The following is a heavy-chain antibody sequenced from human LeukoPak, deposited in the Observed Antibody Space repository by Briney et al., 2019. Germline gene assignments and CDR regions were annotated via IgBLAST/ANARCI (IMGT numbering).Heavy chain of an antibody. CDR3: AREILSSGWSYYYYYGMDV. Sequence: PSETLSLTCTVSGGSISSSSYYWGWIRQPPGKGLEWIGRIYTSGSTNYNPSLKSRVTMSVDTSKNQFSLKLSSVTAADTAVYYCAREILSSGWSYYYYYGMDVWGQGTTVTVSS. V-gene: IGHV4-61*05. CDR1: GGSISSSSYY. J-gene: IGHJ6*02. D-gene: IGHD6-19*01. CDR2: IYTSGST.